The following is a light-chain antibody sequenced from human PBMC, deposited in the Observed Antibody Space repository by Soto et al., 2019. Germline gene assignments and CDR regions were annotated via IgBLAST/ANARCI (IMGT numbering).Light chain of an antibody. CDR3: QQYGRSPLT. Sequence: EIVLTQSPGALSLSPGEGATLSCRASQSVSSSYLAWYQQKPGQAPRLLIYGASSRATGIPHRFSGSGSGTDFTLTISRLEPEDFAVYYCQQYGRSPLTFGPGTKVDIE. CDR1: QSVSSSY. V-gene: IGKV3-20*01. CDR2: GAS. J-gene: IGKJ3*01.